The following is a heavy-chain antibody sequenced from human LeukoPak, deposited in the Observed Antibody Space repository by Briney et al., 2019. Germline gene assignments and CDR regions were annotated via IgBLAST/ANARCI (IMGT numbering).Heavy chain of an antibody. CDR1: GFTFSSYG. D-gene: IGHD3-22*01. J-gene: IGHJ4*02. V-gene: IGHV3-33*06. CDR2: IWYDGSNK. Sequence: GGSLRPSCAASGFTFSSYGMHRVRQAPGKGLEWVAVIWYDGSNKYYADSVKGRFTISRDNSKNTLYLQMNSLRAEDTVVYYCAKDGSLLYYYDSSGYYFDYWGQGTLVTVSS. CDR3: AKDGSLLYYYDSSGYYFDY.